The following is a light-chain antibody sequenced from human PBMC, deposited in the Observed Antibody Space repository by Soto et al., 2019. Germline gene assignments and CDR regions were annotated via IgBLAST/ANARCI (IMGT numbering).Light chain of an antibody. Sequence: QSVLTQPASVSGSPGQSITISCTGTSSDVGTYNYVSWYQLHPGKAPKLMVYEVSNRPSGVSNRFSGSKSGNTASLTISGLQAEGEADYHCSSYTSSSTYVLGTGTK. CDR1: SSDVGTYNY. J-gene: IGLJ1*01. CDR2: EVS. V-gene: IGLV2-14*01. CDR3: SSYTSSSTYV.